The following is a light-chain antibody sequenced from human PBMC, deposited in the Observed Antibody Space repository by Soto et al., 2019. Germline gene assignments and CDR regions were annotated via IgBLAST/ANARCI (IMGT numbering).Light chain of an antibody. CDR2: LKRDGSH. V-gene: IGLV4-69*01. CDR1: SGHSSYA. J-gene: IGLJ2*01. Sequence: QSVLTQSPSASASLGASVKLTCTLSSGHSSYAIAWHQQQPEKGPRFLMKLKRDGSHSKGDGIYDRFSGSSSRAERYLTISSLQSEDEADYYCQTWGADSVIFGGGTKVTVL. CDR3: QTWGADSVI.